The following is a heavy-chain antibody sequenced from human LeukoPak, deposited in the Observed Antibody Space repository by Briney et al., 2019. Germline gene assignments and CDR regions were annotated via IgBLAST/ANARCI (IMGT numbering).Heavy chain of an antibody. D-gene: IGHD5-24*01. V-gene: IGHV1-2*06. CDR1: GYTFTGYY. Sequence: GASVKVSGKASGYTFTGYYMHWVRQAPGQGLEWMGRINPNSGGTNYAQKFQGRVTMTRDTSISTAYMELRRLRSDDTAVYYCARARMSRDGYNWDYWGQRTLVTVSS. CDR2: INPNSGGT. CDR3: ARARMSRDGYNWDY. J-gene: IGHJ4*02.